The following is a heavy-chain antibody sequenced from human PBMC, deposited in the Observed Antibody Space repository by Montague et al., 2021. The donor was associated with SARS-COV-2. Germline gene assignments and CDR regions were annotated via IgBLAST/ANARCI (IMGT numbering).Heavy chain of an antibody. CDR2: IWFDGSKE. D-gene: IGHD4-17*01. V-gene: IGHV3-33*08. CDR1: GYYFNSYG. Sequence: SLRLSCAGSGYYFNSYGMHWVRRAPGKGLEWVAVIWFDGSKEYYVDSVKGRFAISRDESKNMLYLQMNSLRVEDTATYFCVRDYGDYGEEFLDYWGQGTPVIVSS. J-gene: IGHJ4*02. CDR3: VRDYGDYGEEFLDY.